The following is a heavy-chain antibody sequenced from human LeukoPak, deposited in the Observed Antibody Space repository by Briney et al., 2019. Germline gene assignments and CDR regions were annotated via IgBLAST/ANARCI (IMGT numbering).Heavy chain of an antibody. CDR3: ARRGKAVAGYNWFDP. J-gene: IGHJ5*02. V-gene: IGHV4-59*08. Sequence: PSETLSLTCTVSGGSISSYYWSWIRQPPGKGLEWIGYIYYSGGTNYNPSLKSRVTISVDTSKNQFSLKLSSVTAADTAVYYCARRGKAVAGYNWFDPWGQGTLVTVSS. D-gene: IGHD6-19*01. CDR1: GGSISSYY. CDR2: IYYSGGT.